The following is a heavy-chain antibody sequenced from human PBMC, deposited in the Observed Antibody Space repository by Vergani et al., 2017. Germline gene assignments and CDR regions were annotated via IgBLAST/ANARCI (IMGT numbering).Heavy chain of an antibody. CDR3: ARGRIAVAGYYFDY. CDR1: GYTFTSYA. D-gene: IGHD6-19*01. Sequence: QVQLVQSGAEVKKPGASVKVSCKASGYTFTSYAMHWVRQAPGQRLEWMGWINAGNGNTKYSQKFQGRVTITRDTSASTAYMELSSLRSEDTAGYYCARGRIAVAGYYFDYWGQGTLVTVSS. V-gene: IGHV1-3*01. CDR2: INAGNGNT. J-gene: IGHJ4*02.